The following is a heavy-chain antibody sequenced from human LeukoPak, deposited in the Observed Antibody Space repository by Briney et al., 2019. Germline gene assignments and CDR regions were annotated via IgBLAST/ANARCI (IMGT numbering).Heavy chain of an antibody. J-gene: IGHJ6*03. V-gene: IGHV4-59*02. D-gene: IGHD4/OR15-4a*01. CDR2: IYNSGIT. CDR3: ARDHLPAGAPGYYMDV. CDR1: GGSVSSHF. Sequence: SGTLSLTCTVSGGSVSSHFWSWIRQPPGKGLEWIGYIYNSGITNYNPSLKSRVTMSVDTSKNQFSLMLRSVTAADTAVYYCARDHLPAGAPGYYMDVWGKGTTVTASS.